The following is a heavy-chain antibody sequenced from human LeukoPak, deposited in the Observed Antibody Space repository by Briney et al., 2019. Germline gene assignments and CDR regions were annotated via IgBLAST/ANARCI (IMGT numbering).Heavy chain of an antibody. V-gene: IGHV5-51*01. J-gene: IGHJ6*02. Sequence: GESLKISCKGSGYSFKNYWIAWVRQMPGKGLEWMGIIYPGDSNTRYNPSFQGQVTISADKSISTAYLQWSSMKASDTAEYYCARQGFVASYGVDVWGQGTTVTVSS. CDR3: ARQGFVASYGVDV. CDR1: GYSFKNYW. CDR2: IYPGDSNT.